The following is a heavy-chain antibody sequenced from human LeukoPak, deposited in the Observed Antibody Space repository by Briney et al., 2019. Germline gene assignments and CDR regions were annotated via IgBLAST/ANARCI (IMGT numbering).Heavy chain of an antibody. Sequence: GGSLRLSCAASGFTFSAYDLHWVRQATGKDLEWVSAIGTAGDTYYPGSVKGRFTISRENAKNSLYLQMNSLRAGDTAVYYCARAGNPLAARPYFGMDVWGQGTTVTVSS. V-gene: IGHV3-13*01. J-gene: IGHJ6*02. CDR3: ARAGNPLAARPYFGMDV. CDR1: GFTFSAYD. CDR2: IGTAGDT. D-gene: IGHD1-14*01.